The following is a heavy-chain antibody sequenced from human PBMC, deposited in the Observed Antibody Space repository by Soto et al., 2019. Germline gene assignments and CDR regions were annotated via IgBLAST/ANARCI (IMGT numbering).Heavy chain of an antibody. Sequence: GGSLRLSCAASGFTFSEYAMTWVRQAPGKGLEWVSVIGGAGSNIYYADSVEGRFTVSRDDSKNTLYLRMDSLRVEDTAVYYCAKGTPPGYCSSTSCPYYYYYYYMDVWGKGTTVTSP. J-gene: IGHJ6*03. V-gene: IGHV3-23*01. D-gene: IGHD2-2*01. CDR3: AKGTPPGYCSSTSCPYYYYYYYMDV. CDR2: IGGAGSNI. CDR1: GFTFSEYA.